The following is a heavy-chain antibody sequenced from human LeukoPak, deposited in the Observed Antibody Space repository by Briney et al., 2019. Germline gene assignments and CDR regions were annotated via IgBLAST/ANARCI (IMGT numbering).Heavy chain of an antibody. CDR3: ARLSSTPYYSMDV. CDR2: IQNSAIYRAKI. Sequence: SETLSLTCAVSGGSISSYYWTWNRQPPGKGLEWVGYIQNSAIYRAKIKSSPSLQSRVSLSIDTSKNQVSLTVNSVTAADTAVYYCARLSSTPYYSMDVWGPGTAVTVSS. J-gene: IGHJ6*02. CDR1: GGSISSYY. V-gene: IGHV4-59*08. D-gene: IGHD6-6*01.